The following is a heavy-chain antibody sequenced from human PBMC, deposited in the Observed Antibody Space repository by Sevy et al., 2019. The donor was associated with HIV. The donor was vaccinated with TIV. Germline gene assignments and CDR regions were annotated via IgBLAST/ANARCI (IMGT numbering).Heavy chain of an antibody. CDR2: INPNSGGT. CDR3: ARGDGWADYYYYGMDV. V-gene: IGHV1-2*02. J-gene: IGHJ6*02. Sequence: ASVKVSCKASGYTFTGYYMHWVRQAPGQGLEWMGWINPNSGGTNYAQKFQGRVTMTRDTSISTAYMELRRLRSDDTAVYYCARGDGWADYYYYGMDVWGQGTTVTVSS. D-gene: IGHD6-19*01. CDR1: GYTFTGYY.